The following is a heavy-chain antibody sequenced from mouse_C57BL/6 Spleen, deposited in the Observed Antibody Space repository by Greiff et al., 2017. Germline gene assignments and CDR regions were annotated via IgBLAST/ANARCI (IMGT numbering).Heavy chain of an antibody. CDR3: TRRGYDDDGDWYFDV. V-gene: IGHV1-15*01. Sequence: VQLQQSGAELVRPGASVTLSCKASGYTFTDYEMHWVKQTPVPGLEWIGAINPETGGTDYNQKFKGKAILTADKSSSTAYMELRSLTSEDSAVYYGTRRGYDDDGDWYFDVWGTGTTVTVSS. CDR2: INPETGGT. D-gene: IGHD2-4*01. J-gene: IGHJ1*03. CDR1: GYTFTDYE.